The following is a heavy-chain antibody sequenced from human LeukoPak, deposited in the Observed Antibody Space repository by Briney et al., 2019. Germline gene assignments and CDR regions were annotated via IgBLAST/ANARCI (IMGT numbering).Heavy chain of an antibody. CDR3: ARGPRDYDFWSGYQWIDY. CDR1: GDSINSLDL. D-gene: IGHD3-3*01. V-gene: IGHV4-4*02. Sequence: PSGTLSLTCTVSGDSINSLDLWSWVRQPPGKGLEWIGEMYLSGTTHSNPSVKSRVTISIDKSKNQFSLKLSSVTAADTAVYYCARGPRDYDFWSGYQWIDYWGQGTLVTVSS. J-gene: IGHJ4*02. CDR2: MYLSGTT.